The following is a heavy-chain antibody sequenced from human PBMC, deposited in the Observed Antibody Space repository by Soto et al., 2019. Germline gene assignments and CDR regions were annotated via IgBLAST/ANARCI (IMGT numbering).Heavy chain of an antibody. V-gene: IGHV3-21*01. CDR2: ISSSSSYI. CDR1: GCTFSSYS. J-gene: IGHJ3*02. CDR3: ARDQGGYYESFAFDI. Sequence: EVQLVESGGGLVKPGGSLRLSCAASGCTFSSYSMNWVRQAPGKGLEGVSSISSSSSYIYYADSVKGRFTISRDNAKNSLYLQMNSLRAEDTAVYYCARDQGGYYESFAFDIWGQGTMVTVPS. D-gene: IGHD3-22*01.